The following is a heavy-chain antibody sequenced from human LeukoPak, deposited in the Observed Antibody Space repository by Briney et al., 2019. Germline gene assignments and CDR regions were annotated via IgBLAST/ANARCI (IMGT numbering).Heavy chain of an antibody. Sequence: GASVKVSCKASGYNFIDYYIHWVRQAPGQGLEWMGWINPNSGGTKDTQNSQGRVTMTTDTSISTAYMELSRLRSDDTAVYYCARDAAYYGVNYSFDYWGQGTLVTVSS. CDR3: ARDAAYYGVNYSFDY. D-gene: IGHD3-10*01. CDR1: GYNFIDYY. J-gene: IGHJ4*02. CDR2: INPNSGGT. V-gene: IGHV1-2*02.